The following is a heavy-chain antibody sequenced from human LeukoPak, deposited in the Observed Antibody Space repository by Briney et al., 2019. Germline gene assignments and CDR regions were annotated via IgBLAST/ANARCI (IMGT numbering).Heavy chain of an antibody. Sequence: GGSLRLSCAASGFTFSSYWMSWVRQAPGKGLEWVANIKQDGSEKYYVDSVKGRFTISRDNAKNTVYLQMNSLRAEDTAVYYCARGPGGGATSGYFQHWGQGTLVTVSS. CDR3: ARGPGGGATSGYFQH. D-gene: IGHD1-26*01. J-gene: IGHJ1*01. V-gene: IGHV3-7*03. CDR2: IKQDGSEK. CDR1: GFTFSSYW.